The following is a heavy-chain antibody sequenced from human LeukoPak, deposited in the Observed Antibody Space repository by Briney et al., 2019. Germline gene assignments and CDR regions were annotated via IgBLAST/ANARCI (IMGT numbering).Heavy chain of an antibody. CDR1: GGSISSSSYY. V-gene: IGHV4-39*07. D-gene: IGHD5/OR15-5a*01. CDR3: ARFSRDAVSTPYYLNY. Sequence: PSETLSLTCTVSGGSISSSSYYWGWIRQPPGKGLEWIGYIYYTGSTNYNPSLRSRVTISLDTSKNQFSLNLSSVTAADTAVYYCARFSRDAVSTPYYLNYWGQGTLVTVSS. CDR2: IYYTGST. J-gene: IGHJ4*02.